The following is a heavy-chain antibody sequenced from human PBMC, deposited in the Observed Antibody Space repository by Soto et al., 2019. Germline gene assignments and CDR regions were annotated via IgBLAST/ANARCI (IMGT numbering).Heavy chain of an antibody. CDR1: GYSFTSLD. V-gene: IGHV1-8*01. CDR3: ARGVSAGVDY. CDR2: MEPSTGRT. J-gene: IGHJ4*02. Sequence: GASVKVSCKASGYSFTSLDINWVRQTAGQGLEWMGWMEPSTGRTGYAQKFQGRVTMTRDTSINTAYMDLTTLTSDDTAFYYCARGVSAGVDYWGQGTLVTVSS. D-gene: IGHD1-26*01.